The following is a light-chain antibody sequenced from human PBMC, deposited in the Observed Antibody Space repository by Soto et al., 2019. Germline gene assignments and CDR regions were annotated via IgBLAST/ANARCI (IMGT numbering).Light chain of an antibody. CDR3: CSYAGVSGV. Sequence: QSALTQPASVSGYPGQSITISCTGTSSDVGGYDLVSWYQQRPGKAPKLMIYEGNKRPSGVSNRFSGSKSGNTASLTISGLQAEDDADYYCCSYAGVSGVFGGGTKLTVL. V-gene: IGLV2-23*01. J-gene: IGLJ3*02. CDR1: SSDVGGYDL. CDR2: EGN.